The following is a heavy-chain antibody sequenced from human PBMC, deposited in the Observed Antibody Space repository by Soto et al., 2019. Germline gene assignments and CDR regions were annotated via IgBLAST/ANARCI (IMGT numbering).Heavy chain of an antibody. CDR3: ARVGRLYDPLDY. V-gene: IGHV3-21*02. CDR1: GFIFRNHG. D-gene: IGHD2-2*02. CDR2: ISSSSNYV. Sequence: EVQLVESGGGLVKPGGSLSLSCVGSGFIFRNHGMNWVRQAPGKGLEWVSSISSSSNYVHYVDSVKGRFTISRDNDENSLFLQMNSLRAEDTAVYFCARVGRLYDPLDYWGQGTLVTVSS. J-gene: IGHJ4*02.